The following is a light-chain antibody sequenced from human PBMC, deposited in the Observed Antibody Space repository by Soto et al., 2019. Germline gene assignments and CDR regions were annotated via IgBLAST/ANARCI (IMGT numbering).Light chain of an antibody. Sequence: DIQMTQSPSSLSASLGDRVTITCRASQSIGNHLNWYRQKPGKPPDLLIYATSSLHSGVPSRFSGSGSGTDFTLTISSLHPEDSATFYCQQSYTSWTFGQGTKVDIK. V-gene: IGKV1-39*01. CDR2: ATS. J-gene: IGKJ1*01. CDR3: QQSYTSWT. CDR1: QSIGNH.